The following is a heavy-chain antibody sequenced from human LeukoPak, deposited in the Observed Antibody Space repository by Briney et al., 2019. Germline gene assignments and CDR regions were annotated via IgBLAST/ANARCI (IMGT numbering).Heavy chain of an antibody. CDR2: ISSSGSTI. V-gene: IGHV3-48*04. D-gene: IGHD3-10*01. CDR3: ARDSSGTYYNGGWFDP. J-gene: IGHJ5*02. CDR1: GFTFSSYA. Sequence: GGSLRLSCAASGFTFSSYAMSWVRQAPGKGLEWVSYISSSGSTIYYADSVKGRFTVSRDNAKNSLYLQMNSLRAEDTAVYYCARDSSGTYYNGGWFDPWGQGTLVTVSS.